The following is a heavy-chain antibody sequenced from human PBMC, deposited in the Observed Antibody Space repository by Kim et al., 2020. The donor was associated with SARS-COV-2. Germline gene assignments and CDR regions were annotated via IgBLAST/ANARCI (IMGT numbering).Heavy chain of an antibody. CDR2: IYPDDSDT. V-gene: IGHV5-51*01. J-gene: IGHJ1*01. CDR3: ARRDEHSRHWFFEY. CDR1: GYNFGNSW. D-gene: IGHD3-9*01. Sequence: GESLKISCKGSGYNFGNSWIGWVRQMPGKGLEWMGVIYPDDSDTRYSPSFRGQVTISVDKSIGIAYLQWSSLKASDTGIYYCARRDEHSRHWFFEYWGQGTLVTVSS.